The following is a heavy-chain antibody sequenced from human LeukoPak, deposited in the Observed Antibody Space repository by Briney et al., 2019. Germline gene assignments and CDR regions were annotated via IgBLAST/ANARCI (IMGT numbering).Heavy chain of an antibody. Sequence: GRSLRLSCAASGFTFSSYGMHWVRQAPGKGLEWVAVIWYDGSNKYYADSEKGRFTISRDNSKNTLYLQMNSLRAEDTAVYYCARDSGEPADWFDPWGQGTLVTVSS. CDR3: ARDSGEPADWFDP. J-gene: IGHJ5*02. D-gene: IGHD1-14*01. CDR1: GFTFSSYG. V-gene: IGHV3-33*01. CDR2: IWYDGSNK.